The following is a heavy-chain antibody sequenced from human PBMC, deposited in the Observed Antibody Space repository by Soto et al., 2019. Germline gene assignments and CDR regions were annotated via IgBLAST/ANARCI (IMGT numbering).Heavy chain of an antibody. CDR3: ARAVSGFYGSGISNYYYYYMDV. CDR1: GGSISSYY. D-gene: IGHD3-10*01. V-gene: IGHV4-59*01. Sequence: PSETLSLTCTVSGGSISSYYWSWIRQPPGKGLEWIGYIYYSGSTNYNPSLKSRVTISVDTSKNQCSLKLSSVTAADTAVYYCARAVSGFYGSGISNYYYYYMDVWGKGATVTVSS. CDR2: IYYSGST. J-gene: IGHJ6*03.